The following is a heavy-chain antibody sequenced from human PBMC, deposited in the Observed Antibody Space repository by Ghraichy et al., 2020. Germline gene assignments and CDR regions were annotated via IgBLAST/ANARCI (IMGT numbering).Heavy chain of an antibody. Sequence: SETLSLTCTVSGGSTSDSSYYWGWIRQAPGKGLEWLANIHYSGKTYYNPSLDSRATISVDTSKNQFSLKLRSVTAADTAVYYCARRGLGIAVAGTYIDYWGQGTLVTVSS. J-gene: IGHJ4*02. V-gene: IGHV4-39*01. CDR2: IHYSGKT. CDR1: GGSTSDSSYY. D-gene: IGHD6-19*01. CDR3: ARRGLGIAVAGTYIDY.